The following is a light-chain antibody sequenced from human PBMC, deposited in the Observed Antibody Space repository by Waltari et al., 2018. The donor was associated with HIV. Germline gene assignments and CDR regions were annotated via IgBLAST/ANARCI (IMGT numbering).Light chain of an antibody. CDR2: GKN. CDR1: SDRSYY. J-gene: IGLJ1*01. CDR3: NSRDNSSKHYV. V-gene: IGLV3-19*01. Sequence: STELTQDPAVSVALGQTVRITCQGDSDRSYYASRYQQKPGHAPALVIYGKNNRPSGIPDRFSGSTSGNTASLTITGAQAEDEADYYCNSRDNSSKHYVFGSGTKVTVL.